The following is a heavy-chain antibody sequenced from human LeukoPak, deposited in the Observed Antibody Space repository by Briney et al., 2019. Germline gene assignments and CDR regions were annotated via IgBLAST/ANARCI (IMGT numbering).Heavy chain of an antibody. V-gene: IGHV1-18*01. CDR2: ISPHNGNA. J-gene: IGHJ6*02. Sequence: ASVKVSCKASGYNFFTYGITWVRQAPGQGLEWMGWISPHNGNANYAQKFQDRVIMTTDTSTNTAFMEVRSLRSDDTAMYYCATVAGNPAHYGMDVWGQGPRSPSP. CDR1: GYNFFTYG. D-gene: IGHD6-19*01. CDR3: ATVAGNPAHYGMDV.